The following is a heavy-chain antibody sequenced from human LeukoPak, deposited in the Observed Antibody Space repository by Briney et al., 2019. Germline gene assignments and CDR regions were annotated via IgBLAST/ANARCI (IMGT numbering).Heavy chain of an antibody. CDR2: ISGESTYI. J-gene: IGHJ4*02. D-gene: IGHD3-22*01. V-gene: IGHV3-21*01. CDR1: GFTFSSNS. Sequence: AESLRLSCAASGFTFSSNSMNWVRQAPGKGLEWVSSISGESTYIVYADSVKGRFTTSRDNAKNSLYLQMNSLRAEDTAVYYCARGDPDNYYHYWGRGTLVTVSS. CDR3: ARGDPDNYYHY.